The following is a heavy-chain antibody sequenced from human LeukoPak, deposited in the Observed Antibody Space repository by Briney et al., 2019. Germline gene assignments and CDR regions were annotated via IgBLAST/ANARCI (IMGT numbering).Heavy chain of an antibody. CDR2: IRSKAYGGTT. J-gene: IGHJ5*02. CDR3: TRDQVYLVATIQGAAFDH. Sequence: PGGSLRLSCTASGFTFGDYAMSWFRQAPGKGLEWVGFIRSKAYGGTTEYAASVKGRFTISRDDSKSIAYLQMNSLKTEDTAVYYCTRDQVYLVATIQGAAFDHWGQGTLVTVSS. D-gene: IGHD5-12*01. V-gene: IGHV3-49*03. CDR1: GFTFGDYA.